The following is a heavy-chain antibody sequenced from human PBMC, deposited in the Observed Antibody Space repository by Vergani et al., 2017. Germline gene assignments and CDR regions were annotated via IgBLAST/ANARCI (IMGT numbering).Heavy chain of an antibody. V-gene: IGHV3-11*01. CDR3: ARDLGRYGRIWFGELFPSTFDY. Sequence: QVQLVESGGGLVKPGGSLRLSCAASGFTFSDYYMSWIRQAPGKGLEWVSYISSSGSTIYYADSVKGRFTISRDNAKNSLYLQMNSLRAEDTAVYYCARDLGRYGRIWFGELFPSTFDYWGQGTLVTVSS. CDR1: GFTFSDYY. CDR2: ISSSGSTI. D-gene: IGHD3-10*01. J-gene: IGHJ4*02.